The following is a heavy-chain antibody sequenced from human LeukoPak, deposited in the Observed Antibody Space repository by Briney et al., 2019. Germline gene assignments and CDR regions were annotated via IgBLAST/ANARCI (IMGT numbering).Heavy chain of an antibody. D-gene: IGHD1-26*01. Sequence: SETLSLTCTVSGGSISSYYWGWIRQYPGKGLEWIGTIYYSGTTYHNPSLKTRVTISVDTSKNQFSLKLNSVTAADTAVYYCARYAVEYSGTYFDSWGQGSLVTVSS. J-gene: IGHJ4*02. CDR1: GGSISSYY. CDR2: IYYSGTT. CDR3: ARYAVEYSGTYFDS. V-gene: IGHV4-39*01.